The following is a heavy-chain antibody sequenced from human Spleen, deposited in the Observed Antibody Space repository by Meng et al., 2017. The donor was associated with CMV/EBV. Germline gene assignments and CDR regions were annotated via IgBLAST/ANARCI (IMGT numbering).Heavy chain of an antibody. V-gene: IGHV4-61*01. J-gene: IGHJ4*02. CDR2: ISYIGST. CDR1: GGSVSSGSYY. D-gene: IGHD2-8*01. Sequence: GSLRLSCTVSGGSVSSGSYYWSWLRQPPGKGLEWIGYISYIGSTNYNPSLKSRVTISVDTSKNQFSLKLSSVTAADTAVYYCARAGYCTNGVCYVGFYDYWGQGTLVTVSS. CDR3: ARAGYCTNGVCYVGFYDY.